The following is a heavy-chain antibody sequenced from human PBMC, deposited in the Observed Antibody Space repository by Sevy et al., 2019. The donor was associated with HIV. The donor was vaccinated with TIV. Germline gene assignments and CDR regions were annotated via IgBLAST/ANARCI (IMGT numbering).Heavy chain of an antibody. V-gene: IGHV3-23*01. CDR3: AKGSGFGELLPYYFDY. CDR2: ISGSGGST. CDR1: GFTFSNYA. D-gene: IGHD3-10*01. J-gene: IGHJ4*02. Sequence: QLGGSPRLSCAASGFTFSNYAMSWVRQAPGKGLEWVSAISGSGGSTYYVDSVKGRFTISRDNSKSTLYLQMNSLRAEDTAVFYCAKGSGFGELLPYYFDYWGQGTLVTVSS.